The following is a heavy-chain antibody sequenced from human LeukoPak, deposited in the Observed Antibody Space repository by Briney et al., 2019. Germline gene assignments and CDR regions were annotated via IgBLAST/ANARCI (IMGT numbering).Heavy chain of an antibody. CDR1: GFTFSSYS. CDR3: AREISGDSNFDS. CDR2: ISGSGDST. Sequence: GGSLRLSCAASGFTFSSYSMNWVRQAPGKGLEWVSAISGSGDSTYFADSVRGRFTISRDNTKSTLYLQMNSLRVEDTAVYYCAREISGDSNFDSWGQGTLATVSS. V-gene: IGHV3-23*01. J-gene: IGHJ4*02. D-gene: IGHD3-10*01.